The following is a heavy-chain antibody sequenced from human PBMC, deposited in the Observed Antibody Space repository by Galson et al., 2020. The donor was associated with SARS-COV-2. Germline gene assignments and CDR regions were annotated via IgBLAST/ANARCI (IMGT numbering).Heavy chain of an antibody. Sequence: GESLKISCAASGFTFNSYDMHWVRQAPGKGLEWVSAIGTAGDTYYPGSVTGRFTISRENAKNSLYLQMNSLRAGDTAVYYCARANYGSGSYYRHYYYGMDVWGQGTTVTVSS. J-gene: IGHJ6*02. CDR2: IGTAGDT. D-gene: IGHD3-10*01. V-gene: IGHV3-13*01. CDR3: ARANYGSGSYYRHYYYGMDV. CDR1: GFTFNSYD.